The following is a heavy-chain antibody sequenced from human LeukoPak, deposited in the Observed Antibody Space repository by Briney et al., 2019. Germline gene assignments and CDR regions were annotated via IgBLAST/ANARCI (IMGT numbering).Heavy chain of an antibody. J-gene: IGHJ4*02. Sequence: ASVKVSCKASGYTFTGYYMHWVRQAPGQGLEWMGWINPNSGGTNYAQKFQGRVTMTADTSTSTAYMELRSLRSDDTAVYYCARRDSSGYYYAFDYWGQGTLVTVSS. V-gene: IGHV1-2*02. CDR3: ARRDSSGYYYAFDY. CDR1: GYTFTGYY. CDR2: INPNSGGT. D-gene: IGHD3-22*01.